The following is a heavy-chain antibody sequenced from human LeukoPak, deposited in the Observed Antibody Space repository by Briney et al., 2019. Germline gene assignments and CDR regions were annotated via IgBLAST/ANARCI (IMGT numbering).Heavy chain of an antibody. V-gene: IGHV1-69*05. J-gene: IGHJ3*02. CDR1: GGTFSSYA. CDR3: ARDSYDDFWSGYPHKMKTQVAFDI. Sequence: SVKVSCKASGGTFSSYAISWLRQAPRQRLEWMGGIITICGTANYAQKFQGRVTITTDESTSTAYMELSSLRSEDTAVYYCARDSYDDFWSGYPHKMKTQVAFDIWSQGTMVTVSS. CDR2: IITICGTA. D-gene: IGHD3-3*01.